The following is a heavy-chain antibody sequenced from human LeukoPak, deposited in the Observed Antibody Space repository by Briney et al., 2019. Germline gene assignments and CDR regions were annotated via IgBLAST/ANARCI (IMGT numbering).Heavy chain of an antibody. CDR3: ARLYCSGGSCYESGPLNDY. D-gene: IGHD2-15*01. V-gene: IGHV3-11*04. CDR2: ISSSGSTI. J-gene: IGHJ4*02. Sequence: PGGSLRLSCAASGFTFSDYYMSWIRQAPGKGLEWVSYISSSGSTIYYADSVKGRFPISRDNAKNSLYLQINSLRAEDTAVYYCARLYCSGGSCYESGPLNDYWGQGTLVTVSS. CDR1: GFTFSDYY.